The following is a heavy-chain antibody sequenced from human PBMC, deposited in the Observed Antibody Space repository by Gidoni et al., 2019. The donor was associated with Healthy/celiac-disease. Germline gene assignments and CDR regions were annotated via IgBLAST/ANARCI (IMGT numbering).Heavy chain of an antibody. Sequence: QVQLQQWGAGLLKPSETLSLTCAVYGGSFSGYHWSWIRQPPGKGLEWIGEITHSGSTNYNPSLKSRVTISVDTSKNQFSLKLSSVTAADTAVYYCAGADIVVVVAATGDWYFDLWGRGTLVTVSS. CDR3: AGADIVVVVAATGDWYFDL. CDR1: GGSFSGYH. D-gene: IGHD2-15*01. J-gene: IGHJ2*01. V-gene: IGHV4-34*01. CDR2: ITHSGST.